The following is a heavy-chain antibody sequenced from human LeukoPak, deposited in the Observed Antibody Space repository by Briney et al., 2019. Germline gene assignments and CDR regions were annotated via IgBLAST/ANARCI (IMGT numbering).Heavy chain of an antibody. CDR2: IYYSGST. D-gene: IGHD5-24*01. CDR3: ARRDGYNFSPFDY. CDR1: GGSISSYY. J-gene: IGHJ4*02. Sequence: SETLSLTCTVSGGSISSYYWSWIRQPPGKGLEWIGYIYYSGSTNYNPSLKSRVTISVDTSKNQFSLKLSSVTAADTAVYYCARRDGYNFSPFDYWGQGTLVTVSS. V-gene: IGHV4-59*01.